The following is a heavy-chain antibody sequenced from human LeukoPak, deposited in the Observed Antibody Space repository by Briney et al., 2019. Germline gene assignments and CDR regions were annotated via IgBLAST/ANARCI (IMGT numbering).Heavy chain of an antibody. CDR1: GGSISSSSYY. D-gene: IGHD3-22*01. V-gene: IGHV4-39*07. Sequence: SETLSLTCTVSGGSISSSSYYWGWIRQPPGKGLEWIGSIYYSGSTYYNPSLKSRVTISVDTSKNQFSLKLSSVTAADTAVYYCARENYYDSSGYQPWGQGTLVTVSS. J-gene: IGHJ4*02. CDR3: ARENYYDSSGYQP. CDR2: IYYSGST.